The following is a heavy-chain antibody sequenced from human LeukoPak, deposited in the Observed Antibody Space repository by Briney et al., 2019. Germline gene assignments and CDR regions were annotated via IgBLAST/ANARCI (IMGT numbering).Heavy chain of an antibody. D-gene: IGHD6-13*01. CDR1: GGSISSYY. CDR2: IYTSGST. V-gene: IGHV4-4*07. Sequence: PSETLSLTCTVSGGSISSYYWSWIRQPAGKGLEWIGRIYTSGSTNYNPSLKSRVTMSVDTSKNQFTLKLSSVTAADTAVYYCARDSGGSSWAYYYYYYGMDVWGQGTTVTVSS. J-gene: IGHJ6*02. CDR3: ARDSGGSSWAYYYYYYGMDV.